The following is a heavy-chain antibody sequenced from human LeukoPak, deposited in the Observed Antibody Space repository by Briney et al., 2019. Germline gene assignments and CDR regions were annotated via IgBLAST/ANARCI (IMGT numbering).Heavy chain of an antibody. J-gene: IGHJ4*02. CDR1: GGSVSISSYY. D-gene: IGHD2-15*01. CDR2: IYYSGST. Sequence: SETLSLTCTVSGGSVSISSYYWGWIRQPPGKGLEWIGSIYYSGSTYYNPSLKSRVTISVDTSKNQFSLKLSSVTAADTAVYYCARGVAATYGWCFDYWGQGTLATVSS. CDR3: ARGVAATYGWCFDY. V-gene: IGHV4-39*07.